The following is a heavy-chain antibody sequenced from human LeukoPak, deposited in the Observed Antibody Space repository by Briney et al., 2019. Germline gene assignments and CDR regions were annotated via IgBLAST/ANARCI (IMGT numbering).Heavy chain of an antibody. J-gene: IGHJ4*02. Sequence: GGSLRLSCAASGFTFSSYSMNWVRQAPGKGLEWVSYITSRGSTIYYADSVKGRFTMSRDNAKNSLYLQMNSLRAEDTAVYYCATSSAYYYFDFDYWGQGTLVTVSS. V-gene: IGHV3-48*04. CDR2: ITSRGSTI. CDR1: GFTFSSYS. CDR3: ATSSAYYYFDFDY. D-gene: IGHD3-22*01.